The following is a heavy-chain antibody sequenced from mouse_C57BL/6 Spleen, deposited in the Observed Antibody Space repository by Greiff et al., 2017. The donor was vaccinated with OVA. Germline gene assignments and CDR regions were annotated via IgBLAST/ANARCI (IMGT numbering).Heavy chain of an antibody. D-gene: IGHD1-1*01. CDR2: IYPGDGDT. CDR3: ARSEYYGSSYGYFDV. J-gene: IGHJ1*03. CDR1: GYAFSSSW. Sequence: QVQLKESGPELVKPGASVKISCKASGYAFSSSWMNWVKQRPGKGLEWIGRIYPGDGDTNYNGKFKGKATLTADKSSSTAYMQLSSLTSEDSAVYVCARSEYYGSSYGYFDVWGTGTTVTVSS. V-gene: IGHV1-82*01.